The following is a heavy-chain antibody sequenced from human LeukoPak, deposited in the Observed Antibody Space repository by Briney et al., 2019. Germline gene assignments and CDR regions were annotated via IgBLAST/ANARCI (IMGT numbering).Heavy chain of an antibody. V-gene: IGHV4-38-2*02. CDR2: IYHSGST. Sequence: PSETLSLTCTVSGYSISSGYYWGWIRPPPGKGLEWIGNIYHSGSTYYNPSLKSRVTISVDTSKNQFSLKLSSVTAADTAVYYCARVLRFLEWPGLDAFDIWGQGTMVTVSS. J-gene: IGHJ3*02. D-gene: IGHD3-3*01. CDR1: GYSISSGYY. CDR3: ARVLRFLEWPGLDAFDI.